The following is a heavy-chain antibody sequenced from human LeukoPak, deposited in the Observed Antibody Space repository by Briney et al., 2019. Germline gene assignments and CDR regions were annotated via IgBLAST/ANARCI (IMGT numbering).Heavy chain of an antibody. V-gene: IGHV3-48*01. CDR2: ISGSSGII. CDR1: GFTFNTYT. J-gene: IGHJ4*02. CDR3: ARGDFDC. Sequence: GGSLRLSCAASGFTFNTYTMNWVRQAPGKGLEWVSYISGSSGIIDYADSVRGRFTISRDNAKNSLYLQMNSLRAEDTAVYYCARGDFDCWGQGTLVTVSS.